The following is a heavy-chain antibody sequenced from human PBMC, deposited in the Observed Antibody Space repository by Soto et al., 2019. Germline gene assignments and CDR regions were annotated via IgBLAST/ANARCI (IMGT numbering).Heavy chain of an antibody. CDR2: ISDSGTGT. V-gene: IGHV3-23*01. CDR3: AKDHTVVIRDDFDI. Sequence: EVQILESGGGLVQPGGSLRLSCAASGFTFSSYAMYWVRQAPGKGLAWVSGISDSGTGTYYADSVKGRFTISRDNYKNTVYLQMKSLRAEDTAVYYCAKDHTVVIRDDFDIWGQGKMVNVSS. CDR1: GFTFSSYA. D-gene: IGHD3-22*01. J-gene: IGHJ3*02.